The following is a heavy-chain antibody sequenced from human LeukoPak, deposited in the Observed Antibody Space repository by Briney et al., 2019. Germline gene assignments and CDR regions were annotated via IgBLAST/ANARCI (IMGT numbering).Heavy chain of an antibody. CDR3: GRVRTGSGMDV. J-gene: IGHJ6*02. CDR1: GFIYSDHY. Sequence: GGSLRLSRAASGFIYSDHYMDWVRQAPGKGLEWVARIRNKANSYTTEYAASVKGRFTITRDDSENSVHLQMISLKTEDTAEYYCGRVRTGSGMDVWGQGATVTVSS. CDR2: IRNKANSYTT. V-gene: IGHV3-72*01. D-gene: IGHD1-1*01.